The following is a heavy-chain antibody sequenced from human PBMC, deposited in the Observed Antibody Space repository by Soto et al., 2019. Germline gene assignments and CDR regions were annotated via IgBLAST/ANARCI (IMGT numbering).Heavy chain of an antibody. Sequence: EVQLLESGGGLVQPGGSLRLSCAASGFTFSSYAMSWVRQAPGKGLEWVSAISGSGGSTYYADSVKGRFTISRDNSKNTLYLQMNRLRAEDTAVYYCAGRLQQGGYCSSTSCYPFDYWGQGTLVTVSS. V-gene: IGHV3-23*01. D-gene: IGHD2-2*01. J-gene: IGHJ4*02. CDR3: AGRLQQGGYCSSTSCYPFDY. CDR2: ISGSGGST. CDR1: GFTFSSYA.